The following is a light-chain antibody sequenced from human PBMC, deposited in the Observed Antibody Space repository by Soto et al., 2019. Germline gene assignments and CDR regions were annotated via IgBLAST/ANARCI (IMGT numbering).Light chain of an antibody. CDR1: SSDVGSDNL. V-gene: IGLV2-23*01. CDR2: EGS. J-gene: IGLJ2*01. Sequence: QSVLTQPASVSGSPGPSITISCTGTSSDVGSDNLVSWYQQHPGKAPKLMIYEGSKRPSGVCNRFSGSKSGNTASRTISGLQAEDEADYYYCSYAGSSTAIFGGGTKVTAL. CDR3: CSYAGSSTAI.